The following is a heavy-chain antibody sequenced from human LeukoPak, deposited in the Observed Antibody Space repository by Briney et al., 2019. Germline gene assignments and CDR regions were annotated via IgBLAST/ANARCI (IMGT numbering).Heavy chain of an antibody. V-gene: IGHV5-10-1*01. Sequence: GELRKISCKGSGYRFTNYWISWVRQVPGKGLEWMGRIDPSDSYTNYSTSFQGHVIISADKSISTAYLQWSSLKASDTAMYYCARHLYSTSAFDYWGQGTLVTLS. J-gene: IGHJ4*02. CDR1: GYRFTNYW. CDR2: IDPSDSYT. D-gene: IGHD6-13*01. CDR3: ARHLYSTSAFDY.